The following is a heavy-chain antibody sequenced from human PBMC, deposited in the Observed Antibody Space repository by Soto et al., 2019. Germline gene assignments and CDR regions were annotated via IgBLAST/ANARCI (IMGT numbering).Heavy chain of an antibody. CDR3: ATARYFDWLGRPNYYYYYGMDV. J-gene: IGHJ6*02. CDR1: GYTLTELS. Sequence: ASVKVSCKVSGYTLTELSMHWVRQAPGKGLEWMGGFDPEDGETIYAQKFQGRVTMTEDTSTDTAYMELSSLRSEDTAVYYCATARYFDWLGRPNYYYYYGMDVWGQGTTVTVSS. CDR2: FDPEDGET. V-gene: IGHV1-24*01. D-gene: IGHD3-9*01.